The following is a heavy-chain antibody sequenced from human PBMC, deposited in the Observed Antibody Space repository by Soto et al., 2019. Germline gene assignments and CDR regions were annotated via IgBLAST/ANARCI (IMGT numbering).Heavy chain of an antibody. CDR3: ARASYQLLV. CDR2: IYYSGST. J-gene: IGHJ4*02. V-gene: IGHV4-31*03. Sequence: PSETLSLTCTVSGYSISSGYYWSWIRQHPGKGLEWIGYIYYSGSTYYNPSLKSRVTISVDTSKNQFSLKLSSVTAADTAVYYCARASYQLLVWGQGTLVTVSS. D-gene: IGHD2-2*01. CDR1: GYSISSGYY.